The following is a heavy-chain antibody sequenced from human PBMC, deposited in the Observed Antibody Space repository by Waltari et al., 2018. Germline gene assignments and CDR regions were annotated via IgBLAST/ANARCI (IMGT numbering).Heavy chain of an antibody. D-gene: IGHD4-17*01. J-gene: IGHJ4*02. Sequence: EVQLLESGGGLVQPGGSLRLSCAASGFTFSSYAMSWFRQAPGKGLEGVSAISGSGGSTYYADSVKGRFTISRDNSKNTLYLQMNSLRAEDTAVYYCAKVHMTTVSYFDYWGQGTLVTVSS. CDR2: ISGSGGST. V-gene: IGHV3-23*01. CDR1: GFTFSSYA. CDR3: AKVHMTTVSYFDY.